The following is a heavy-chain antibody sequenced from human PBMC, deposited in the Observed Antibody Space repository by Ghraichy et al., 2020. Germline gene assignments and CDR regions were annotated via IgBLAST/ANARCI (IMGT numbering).Heavy chain of an antibody. V-gene: IGHV4-59*01. J-gene: IGHJ4*02. D-gene: IGHD3-16*02. Sequence: SETLSLTCTVSGGSISSYYWSWIRQPPGKGLEWIGYIYYSGSTNYNPSLKSRVTISVDTSKNQFSLKLSSVTAADTAVYYCARVRHYDYVWGSYRPLWGYYFDYWGQGTLVTVSS. CDR1: GGSISSYY. CDR2: IYYSGST. CDR3: ARVRHYDYVWGSYRPLWGYYFDY.